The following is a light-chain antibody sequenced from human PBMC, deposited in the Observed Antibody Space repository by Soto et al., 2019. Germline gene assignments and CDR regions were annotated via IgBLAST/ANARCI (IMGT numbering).Light chain of an antibody. CDR2: DVS. V-gene: IGLV2-14*01. CDR1: SSDVGGYNY. CDR3: SSYTSSSTLGV. Sequence: QSALTQPASVSGSPGQSITISCTGTSSDVGGYNYVSWYQQHPGKAPKLMIYDVSNRPSGVSNRFSGSKSGNTASLTISGLQAEDEADYYCSSYTSSSTLGVFGGGTKHRP. J-gene: IGLJ2*01.